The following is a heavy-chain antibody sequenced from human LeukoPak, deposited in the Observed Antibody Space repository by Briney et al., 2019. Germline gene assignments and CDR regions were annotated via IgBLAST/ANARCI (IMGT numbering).Heavy chain of an antibody. V-gene: IGHV1-18*01. Sequence: ASVKVSCKASGYTFTSYGISWVRQAPGQGLEWMGWISAYNGNTNYAQKLQGRVTMTTDTSTSTAYMELRSLRSDDTAVYYCAREGYSGSYAKYFQHWGQGTLVTVSS. CDR1: GYTFTSYG. CDR2: ISAYNGNT. CDR3: AREGYSGSYAKYFQH. D-gene: IGHD1-26*01. J-gene: IGHJ1*01.